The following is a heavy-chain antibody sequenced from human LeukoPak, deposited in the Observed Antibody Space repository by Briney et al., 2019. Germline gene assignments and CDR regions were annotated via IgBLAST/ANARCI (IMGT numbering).Heavy chain of an antibody. CDR1: GFTFSSYA. CDR3: VSPTADYPFLYYFDS. D-gene: IGHD5-12*01. Sequence: PGGSLRLSCAASGFTFSSYAMHWVRQAPGKGLEWVAVISYDGSNKYYADSVKGRFTISRDNSKNTLFLQMNNLRSEDTALYYCVSPTADYPFLYYFDSWGQGTLVTVSS. J-gene: IGHJ4*02. V-gene: IGHV3-30-3*01. CDR2: ISYDGSNK.